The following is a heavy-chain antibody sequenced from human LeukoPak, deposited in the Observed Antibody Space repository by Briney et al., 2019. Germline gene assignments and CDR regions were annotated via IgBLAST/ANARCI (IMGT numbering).Heavy chain of an antibody. J-gene: IGHJ4*02. D-gene: IGHD3-16*01. V-gene: IGHV4-59*08. CDR2: IDYSGST. CDR1: GGCISPYY. CDR3: ARLNGGK. Sequence: PSDTLPLTCTVSGGCISPYYWSWLRQPPRKALAWIAYIDYSGSTSYNPSLKSRVSISIDTSKNQFSLRLSSVTAADTAVYCCARLNGGKWGQGSLVTVSS.